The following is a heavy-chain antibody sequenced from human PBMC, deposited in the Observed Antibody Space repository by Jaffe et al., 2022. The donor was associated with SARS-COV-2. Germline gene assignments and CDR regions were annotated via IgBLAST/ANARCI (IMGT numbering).Heavy chain of an antibody. CDR3: AKAGAPLYGDYYYGMDV. CDR2: ISYDGSNK. CDR1: GFTFSSYG. Sequence: QVQLVESGGGVVQPGRSLRLSCAASGFTFSSYGMHWVRQAPGKGLEWVAVISYDGSNKYYADSVKGRFTISRDNSKNTLYLQMNSLRAEDTAVYYCAKAGAPLYGDYYYGMDVWGQGTTVTVSS. J-gene: IGHJ6*02. V-gene: IGHV3-30*18. D-gene: IGHD4-17*01.